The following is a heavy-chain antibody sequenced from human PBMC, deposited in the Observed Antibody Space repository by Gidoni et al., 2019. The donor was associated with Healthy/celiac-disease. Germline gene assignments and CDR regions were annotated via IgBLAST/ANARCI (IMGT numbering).Heavy chain of an antibody. Sequence: QVQLQESGPGLVKPSETLSLTCTVSGGSISSYYWSWIRQPPGKGLAWIGYIYYSGSTNYNPSLKSRVTISVDTSKNQFSLKLSSVTAADTAVYYCARGRGSSGWYGYFQHWGQGTLVTVSS. J-gene: IGHJ1*01. CDR3: ARGRGSSGWYGYFQH. D-gene: IGHD6-19*01. CDR1: GGSISSYY. V-gene: IGHV4-59*01. CDR2: IYYSGST.